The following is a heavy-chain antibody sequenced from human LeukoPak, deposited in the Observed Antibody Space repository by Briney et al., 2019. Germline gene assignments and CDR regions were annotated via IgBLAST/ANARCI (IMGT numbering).Heavy chain of an antibody. CDR1: GGTFSSYA. CDR3: ARDGISAGLDAFDI. D-gene: IGHD2-15*01. Sequence: ASVKVSCKASGGTFSSYAISWVRQAPGQGLEWMGGIIPIFGTANYAQKFQGRVTITADESTSTAYMELSSLRSEDRAVYYCARDGISAGLDAFDIWGQGTRVTVSS. J-gene: IGHJ3*02. CDR2: IIPIFGTA. V-gene: IGHV1-69*13.